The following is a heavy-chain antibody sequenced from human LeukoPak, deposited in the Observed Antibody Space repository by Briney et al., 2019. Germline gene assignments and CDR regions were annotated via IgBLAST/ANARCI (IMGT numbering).Heavy chain of an antibody. Sequence: SETLSLTCTVSGGSISSSSCYWGWIRQPPGKGLEWIGSIYYSGRSYYNPSLKSRVTISVDTSKNQFSLMLSSVTAADTAVYYCARLVRSSSFYFAYWGQGNLVTVSS. CDR3: ARLVRSSSFYFAY. V-gene: IGHV4-39*01. J-gene: IGHJ4*02. CDR1: GGSISSSSCY. D-gene: IGHD1-26*01. CDR2: IYYSGRS.